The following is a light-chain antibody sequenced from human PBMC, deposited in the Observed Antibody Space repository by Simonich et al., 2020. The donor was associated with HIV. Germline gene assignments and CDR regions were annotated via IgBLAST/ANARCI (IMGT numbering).Light chain of an antibody. V-gene: IGLV8-61*01. CDR3: QTWGTGIRV. J-gene: IGLJ3*02. CDR2: NTN. Sequence: QTVVTQEPSFSVSPGGTVTLTCGLSSGSVSTSYYPSWYQQIPGQAPRTLIYNTNTRSSGVPDRFSGSSSGAERYLTISSLQSEDEADYYCQTWGTGIRVFGGGTKLTVL. CDR1: SGSVSTSYY.